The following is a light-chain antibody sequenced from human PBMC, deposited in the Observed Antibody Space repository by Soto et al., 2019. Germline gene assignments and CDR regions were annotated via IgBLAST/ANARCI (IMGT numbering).Light chain of an antibody. CDR2: DVS. Sequence: QSALTQPRSVSGSPGQSVSISCTGTSSDVGGYNYVSWYQQHPGKAPKLMIYDVSNRPSGVSNRFSGSKSGNTASLTISGLQAEDEADYYCSSYTSSSRYVFGTGTKLTVL. J-gene: IGLJ1*01. CDR3: SSYTSSSRYV. CDR1: SSDVGGYNY. V-gene: IGLV2-14*01.